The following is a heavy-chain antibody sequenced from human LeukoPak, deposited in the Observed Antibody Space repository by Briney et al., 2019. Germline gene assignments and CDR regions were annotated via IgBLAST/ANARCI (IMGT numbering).Heavy chain of an antibody. D-gene: IGHD4-17*01. V-gene: IGHV1-69*01. Sequence: SVKVSCKASGGTFSSYAISWVRQAPGQGLEWMGGIIPIFGTANYAQKFQGRVTITADESTSTAYMELSSLRSEDTAVYYCASDIYGDRNLNFDYWGQGTLVTVSS. CDR2: IIPIFGTA. CDR3: ASDIYGDRNLNFDY. CDR1: GGTFSSYA. J-gene: IGHJ4*02.